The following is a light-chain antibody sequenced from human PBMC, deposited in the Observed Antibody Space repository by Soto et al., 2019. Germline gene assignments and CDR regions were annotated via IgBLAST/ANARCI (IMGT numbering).Light chain of an antibody. J-gene: IGKJ5*01. CDR1: QGMNTY. V-gene: IGKV1-9*01. CDR3: QQLHSYPIT. Sequence: DIQFTQSPAFLSASVGDRVTISCRASQGMNTYVAWYQQKPGKAPKLLIYGASTLQSGVPSRFSGSESGAEFTLTISSLQPEDFATYYCQQLHSYPITFGQGTRLEIK. CDR2: GAS.